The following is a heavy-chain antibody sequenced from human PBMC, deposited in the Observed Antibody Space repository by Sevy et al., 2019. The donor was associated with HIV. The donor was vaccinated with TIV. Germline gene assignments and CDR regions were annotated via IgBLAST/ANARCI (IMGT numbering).Heavy chain of an antibody. Sequence: GGSLRLSCAASGFTFSRYSMHWVRQAPGKGLEWVATISFDASNKHYADSVKGRFTISGDNFQNSRFLQMNSLKPEDTAVYYCALERLSSDVAEYFQNWGQGTLVTVSS. V-gene: IGHV3-30*04. D-gene: IGHD1-1*01. J-gene: IGHJ1*01. CDR2: ISFDASNK. CDR3: ALERLSSDVAEYFQN. CDR1: GFTFSRYS.